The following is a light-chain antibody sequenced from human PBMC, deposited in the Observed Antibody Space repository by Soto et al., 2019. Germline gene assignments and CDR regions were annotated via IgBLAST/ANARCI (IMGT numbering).Light chain of an antibody. V-gene: IGLV1-40*01. Sequence: QLVLTQPPSVSGAPGQRVIMSCTGSSSNIGAGFDVHWYQQLPGSAPTLLIYGNTNRPTGVPDRFSGSKGDTSASLTITGLQADDEADYYCQSYDITLRGNVFGPGTKVTVL. CDR3: QSYDITLRGNV. J-gene: IGLJ1*01. CDR2: GNT. CDR1: SSNIGAGFD.